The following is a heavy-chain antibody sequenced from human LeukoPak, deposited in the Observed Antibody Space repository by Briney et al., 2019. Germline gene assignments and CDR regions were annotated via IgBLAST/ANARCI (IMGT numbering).Heavy chain of an antibody. D-gene: IGHD5-24*01. CDR3: ARGRDGYNWPPLDY. CDR2: IYYSGST. V-gene: IGHV4-59*01. CDR1: GDSISSYY. J-gene: IGHJ4*02. Sequence: SETLSLTCTVSGDSISSYYWSWIRQPPGKGLEWIGYIYYSGSTNYNPSLKSRVTISVDTSKNQFSLKLSSVTAADTAVYYCARGRDGYNWPPLDYWGQGTLVTVSS.